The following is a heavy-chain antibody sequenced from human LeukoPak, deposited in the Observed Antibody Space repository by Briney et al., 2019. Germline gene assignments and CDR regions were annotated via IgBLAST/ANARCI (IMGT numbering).Heavy chain of an antibody. CDR3: ARDPYYYDSSTYSGTRD. CDR1: GFTFSSYE. CDR2: INSDGSST. D-gene: IGHD3-22*01. V-gene: IGHV3-74*01. J-gene: IGHJ4*02. Sequence: GGSLRLSCAASGFTFSSYEMNWVRQAPGKGLVWVSRINSDGSSTSYADSVKGRFTISRDNAKNTLYLQMNSLRAEDTAVYYCARDPYYYDSSTYSGTRDWGQGTLVTVSS.